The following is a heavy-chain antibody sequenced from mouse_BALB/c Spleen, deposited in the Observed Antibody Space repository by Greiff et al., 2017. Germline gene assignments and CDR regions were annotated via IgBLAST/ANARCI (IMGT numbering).Heavy chain of an antibody. Sequence: EVQLVESGGGLVQPKGSLKLSCAASGFTFNTYAMHWVCQAPGKGLEWVARIRSKSNNYATYYADSVKDRFTISRDDSQSMLYLQMNNLKTEDTAMYYCVREGGYAHYYAMDYWGQGTSVTVSS. V-gene: IGHV10-3*03. CDR3: VREGGYAHYYAMDY. CDR1: GFTFNTYA. J-gene: IGHJ4*01. D-gene: IGHD2-2*01. CDR2: IRSKSNNYAT.